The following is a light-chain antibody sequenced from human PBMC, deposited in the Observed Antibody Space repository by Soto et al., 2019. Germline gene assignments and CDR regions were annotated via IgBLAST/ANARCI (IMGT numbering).Light chain of an antibody. CDR3: HVWDSSSEHV. J-gene: IGLJ1*01. Sequence: SYDLTQPPSVSVAPGQTARITCGGNNIGSKSVHWYQQKPGQAPVLVVDGDSDRPSGIPERFSGSNPGNTATLTISRVEAGDEADYFCHVWDSSSEHVFGNGTKVTVL. V-gene: IGLV3-21*02. CDR1: NIGSKS. CDR2: GDS.